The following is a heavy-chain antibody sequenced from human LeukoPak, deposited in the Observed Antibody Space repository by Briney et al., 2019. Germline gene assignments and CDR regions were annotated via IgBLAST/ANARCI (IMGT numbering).Heavy chain of an antibody. J-gene: IGHJ4*02. D-gene: IGHD6-19*01. CDR1: GGSISSSSYY. CDR3: ARILGIGFIAVSWGYFDY. Sequence: SETLSLTCTVSGGSISSSSYYWGWIRQPPGKGLEWIGSIYYSGSTYYNPSLKSRVTISVDTSKNQFSLKPSSVTAADTAVYYCARILGIGFIAVSWGYFDYWGQGTLVTVSS. V-gene: IGHV4-39*01. CDR2: IYYSGST.